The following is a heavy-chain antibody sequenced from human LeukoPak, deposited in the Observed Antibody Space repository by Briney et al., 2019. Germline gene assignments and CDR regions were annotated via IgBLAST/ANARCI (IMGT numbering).Heavy chain of an antibody. CDR3: ARIRGGNDYHFDY. J-gene: IGHJ4*02. D-gene: IGHD1-26*01. CDR1: GYTFTDYY. V-gene: IGHV1-2*02. CDR2: INPNSGAT. Sequence: SVTLSCKASGYTFTDYYIHWVRQPPGQGLEWMGWINPNSGATNYAQKFQGRVTMTKDTSISTGYMELSRLRSDDTAVYYCARIRGGNDYHFDYWGQGT.